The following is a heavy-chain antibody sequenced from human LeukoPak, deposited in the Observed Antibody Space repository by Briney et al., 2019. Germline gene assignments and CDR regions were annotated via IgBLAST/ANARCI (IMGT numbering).Heavy chain of an antibody. CDR2: INHSGST. CDR1: GGPSIGYY. CDR3: ARVGYYNGFDF. J-gene: IGHJ4*02. D-gene: IGHD3-9*01. V-gene: IGHV4-34*01. Sequence: SETLSLTCAVYGGPSIGYYGSWIPNPPGKGLEWIGEINHSGSTNYNPSLKSRVTISVDTSKNQFSLKLSSVTAADTAVYYCARVGYYNGFDFWGQGTLVTVSS.